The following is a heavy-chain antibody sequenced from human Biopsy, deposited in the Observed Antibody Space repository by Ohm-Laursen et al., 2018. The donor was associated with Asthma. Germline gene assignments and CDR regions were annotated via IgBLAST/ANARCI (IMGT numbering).Heavy chain of an antibody. Sequence: SLRLSCAAAGFVFSQCGMHWVRQGPGKGLEWVALVSSDGHNKYYEDSVKGRFTISRDNSRNGLYPQINRLTVEDSAVYFCARQSGQDYGDSSGFDIWGQGTKVAVSS. J-gene: IGHJ3*02. CDR2: VSSDGHNK. CDR1: GFVFSQCG. D-gene: IGHD3-22*01. CDR3: ARQSGQDYGDSSGFDI. V-gene: IGHV3-30*03.